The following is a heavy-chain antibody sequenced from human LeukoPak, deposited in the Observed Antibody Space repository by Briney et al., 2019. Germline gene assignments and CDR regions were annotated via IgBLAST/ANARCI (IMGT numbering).Heavy chain of an antibody. CDR2: ISYDGSNK. V-gene: IGHV3-30-3*01. J-gene: IGHJ5*02. CDR1: GFTFSSYA. Sequence: GRSLRLSCAASGFTFSSYAMHWVRQAPGKGLEWVAVISYDGSNKYYADSVKGRFTISRDNSKNTLYLQINSLRAEDTAVYYCARRAWFDPWGQGTLVTVSS. CDR3: ARRAWFDP.